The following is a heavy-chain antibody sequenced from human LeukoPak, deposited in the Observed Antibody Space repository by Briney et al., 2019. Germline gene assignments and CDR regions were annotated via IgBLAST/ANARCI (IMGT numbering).Heavy chain of an antibody. Sequence: GRSLRLSCAASGFTFDDYAMHWVRQAPGKGQAWVSGISWNSGSIGYADSVKGRFTISRDNAKNSLYLQMNSLRAEDTALYYCAKDIGDPPDYYMDVWGKGTTVTVSS. J-gene: IGHJ6*03. CDR3: AKDIGDPPDYYMDV. V-gene: IGHV3-9*01. CDR1: GFTFDDYA. CDR2: ISWNSGSI.